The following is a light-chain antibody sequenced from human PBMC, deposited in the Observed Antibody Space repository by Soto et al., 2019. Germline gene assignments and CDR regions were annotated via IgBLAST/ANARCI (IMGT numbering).Light chain of an antibody. CDR1: QSVSSY. CDR2: DAS. J-gene: IGKJ1*01. Sequence: EIVLTQSPATLSLSPGERATLSCRASQSVSSYLAWYQQKPGQAPRLLIYDASNRAGGIPARFSGSGSGTDFTLTISSLEPEDFAVYYCQQRSNWPPWTFGQGTKVEIK. CDR3: QQRSNWPPWT. V-gene: IGKV3-11*01.